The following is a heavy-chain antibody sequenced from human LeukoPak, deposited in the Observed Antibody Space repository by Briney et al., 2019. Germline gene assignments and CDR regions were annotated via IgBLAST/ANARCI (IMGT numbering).Heavy chain of an antibody. J-gene: IGHJ3*02. V-gene: IGHV4-39*01. Sequence: PSETLSLTCTVSGGSITSSSYYWGWIRQPPGKGLEWIGSVYYSGSTYYNPSLKSRVTMSVDTSKNQFSLKLSSVTAADTAVYYCARGRIKWMRIGGGAFDIWGQGTMVTVSS. CDR3: ARGRIKWMRIGGGAFDI. CDR2: VYYSGST. CDR1: GGSITSSSYY. D-gene: IGHD5-12*01.